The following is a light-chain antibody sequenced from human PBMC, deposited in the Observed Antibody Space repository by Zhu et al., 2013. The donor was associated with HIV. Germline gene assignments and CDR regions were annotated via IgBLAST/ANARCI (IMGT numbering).Light chain of an antibody. CDR3: QQSDSSPIT. V-gene: IGKV3-11*01. CDR2: GAS. CDR1: QSVTTY. Sequence: EIVLTQSPATLSLSPGERATLSCRASQSVTTYLAWYQQKPGQAPRLLISGASTRATGIPARFSGSGSGTDFTLTISNLRSEDFATYYCQQSDSSPITFGQGTRLEIK. J-gene: IGKJ5*01.